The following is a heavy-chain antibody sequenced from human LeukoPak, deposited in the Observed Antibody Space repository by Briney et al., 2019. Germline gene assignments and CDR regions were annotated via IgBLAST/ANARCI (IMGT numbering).Heavy chain of an antibody. D-gene: IGHD2-15*01. J-gene: IGHJ6*03. CDR1: GGTFSSYA. Sequence: SVKVSCKASGGTFSSYAISWVRQAPGQGLEWMGRIIPIFGTANYAQKFQGRVTITTDESTSTAYMELSSLRSEDTAVYYCARDRRCSGGSCYLQGDYCYYMDVWGKGTTVTVSS. CDR2: IIPIFGTA. V-gene: IGHV1-69*05. CDR3: ARDRRCSGGSCYLQGDYCYYMDV.